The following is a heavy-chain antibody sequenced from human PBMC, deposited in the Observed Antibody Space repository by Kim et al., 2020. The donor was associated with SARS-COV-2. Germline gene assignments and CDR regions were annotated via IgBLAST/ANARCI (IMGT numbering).Heavy chain of an antibody. CDR3: AREKAHSGYFDWLLFGYFDY. Sequence: GGSLRLSCAASGFTFSSYGMHWVRQAPGKGLEWVAVISYDGSNKYYADSVKGRFTISRDNSKNTLYLQMNSLRAEDTAVYYCAREKAHSGYFDWLLFGYFDYWGQGTLVTVSS. D-gene: IGHD3-9*01. V-gene: IGHV3-33*05. CDR2: ISYDGSNK. CDR1: GFTFSSYG. J-gene: IGHJ4*02.